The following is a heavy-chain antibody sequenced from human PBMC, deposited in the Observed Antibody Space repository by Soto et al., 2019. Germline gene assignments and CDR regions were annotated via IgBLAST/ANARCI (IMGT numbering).Heavy chain of an antibody. V-gene: IGHV1-3*01. CDR1: GFTFTKYA. CDR2: INGANGNT. D-gene: IGHD6-19*01. CDR3: ARDYADIAVAGIPLLAH. J-gene: IGHJ4*02. Sequence: QVQLVQSGAEVKKPGASVNISCKASGFTFTKYALHWVRLAPGQRPEWMGWINGANGNTRYSQRFLDRVTMTRDMSATTVYMDLSSLRSEDTAVYFCARDYADIAVAGIPLLAHWGQGTLVTVSS.